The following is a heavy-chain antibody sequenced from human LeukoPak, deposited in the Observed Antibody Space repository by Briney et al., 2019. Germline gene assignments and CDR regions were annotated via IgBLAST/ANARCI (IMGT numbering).Heavy chain of an antibody. J-gene: IGHJ4*02. D-gene: IGHD3-10*01. CDR2: IKSDGSGT. V-gene: IGHV3-74*01. CDR1: GLTFSSYW. CDR3: SSGSCHNDY. Sequence: PGGSLRLSCTASGLTFSSYWMHWVRQAPGKGPVWVAHIKSDGSGTSYADSVKGRFTISGDNAKNALYLQMNSLRAEDTAVYYCSSGSCHNDYWGQGTLVTVSS.